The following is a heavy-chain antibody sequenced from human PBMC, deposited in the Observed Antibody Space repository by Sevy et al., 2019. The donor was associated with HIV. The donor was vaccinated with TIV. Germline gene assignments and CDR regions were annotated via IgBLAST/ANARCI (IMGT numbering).Heavy chain of an antibody. CDR3: AGVVTATRYFQH. D-gene: IGHD2-21*02. V-gene: IGHV3-48*02. CDR1: GFTFSSYG. J-gene: IGHJ1*01. Sequence: GGSLRLSCVASGFTFSSYGMSWVRQAPGKGLEWVSYITSSSTKYYADSVKGRFTISRDNAKNSLYLRMNSLREEDTAVYYCAGVVTATRYFQHWGQGTLVTVSS. CDR2: ITSSSTK.